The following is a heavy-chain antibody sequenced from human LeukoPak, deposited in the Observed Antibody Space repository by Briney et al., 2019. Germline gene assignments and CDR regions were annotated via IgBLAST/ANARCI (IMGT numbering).Heavy chain of an antibody. V-gene: IGHV3-48*01. D-gene: IGHD6-19*01. Sequence: GGSLRLSCATSGFTLSSYSMNWVRQAPGKGLEWVSYISSGSTTIYYADSVKGRFTISRDNAKNSLYLQMNSLRAEDTAVYYCARDVEQWLVRLYYFDYWGQGTLVTVSS. J-gene: IGHJ4*02. CDR1: GFTLSSYS. CDR2: ISSGSTTI. CDR3: ARDVEQWLVRLYYFDY.